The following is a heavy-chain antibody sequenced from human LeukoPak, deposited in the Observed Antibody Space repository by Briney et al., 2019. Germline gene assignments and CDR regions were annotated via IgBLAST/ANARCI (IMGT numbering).Heavy chain of an antibody. CDR3: ARLLAYCGGDCYVLDY. D-gene: IGHD2-21*02. Sequence: SETLSLTCTVSGGSISSYYWSWIRQPPGKGLEGIGYISNTGSTKYNPSLKSRVPISVDTSKNQFSLKLSSVTAADTAVYYCARLLAYCGGDCYVLDYWGQGTLVTVSS. CDR2: ISNTGST. CDR1: GGSISSYY. J-gene: IGHJ4*02. V-gene: IGHV4-59*08.